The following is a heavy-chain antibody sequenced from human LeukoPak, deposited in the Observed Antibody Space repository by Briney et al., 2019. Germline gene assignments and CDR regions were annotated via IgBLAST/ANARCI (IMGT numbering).Heavy chain of an antibody. CDR1: GFTFSSYS. V-gene: IGHV3-48*01. Sequence: GGSLRLSCAASGFTFSSYSMNWVRQAPGKGLEWVSYISSSSTTIYYADSVKGRFTISRDNAKNSLYLQMNSLRGEDTAVYYCARVLHKRNYDSSTYYGYWGQGTLVTVSS. CDR3: ARVLHKRNYDSSTYYGY. J-gene: IGHJ4*02. CDR2: ISSSSTTI. D-gene: IGHD3-22*01.